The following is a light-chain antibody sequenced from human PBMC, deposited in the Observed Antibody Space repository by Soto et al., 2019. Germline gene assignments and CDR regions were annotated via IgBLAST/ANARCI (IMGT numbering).Light chain of an antibody. CDR1: QSVSSSY. J-gene: IGKJ1*01. Sequence: EIVLTQSPGTLSLSPGERATLSCRASQSVSSSYLAWYQQKPGQAPRLLIYGASSRATGIPDRFSCRGSVTDFTLTISKLAPEDFAVYYCQTYDSSPRTFGQGTKVEIK. CDR3: QTYDSSPRT. V-gene: IGKV3-20*01. CDR2: GAS.